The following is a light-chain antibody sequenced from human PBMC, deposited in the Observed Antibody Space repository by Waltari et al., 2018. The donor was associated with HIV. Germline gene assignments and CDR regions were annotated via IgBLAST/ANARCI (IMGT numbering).Light chain of an antibody. Sequence: QSALTQPPSASGSPGQSVTISSTGTSRAVGGYNSVSWYQQHPGKAPKLLIAEVSKRPSGVPDRFSGSKSGNTASLTVSGLQAEDEADYYCSSYAGSINVLFGGGTKLAVL. J-gene: IGLJ2*01. V-gene: IGLV2-8*01. CDR1: SRAVGGYNS. CDR3: SSYAGSINVL. CDR2: EVS.